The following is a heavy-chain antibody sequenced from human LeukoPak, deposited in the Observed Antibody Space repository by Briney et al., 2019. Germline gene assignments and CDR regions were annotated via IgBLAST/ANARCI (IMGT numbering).Heavy chain of an antibody. CDR1: GFTFSTYK. V-gene: IGHV3-48*03. Sequence: GGSLRLSCAASGFTFSTYKMNWVRQTPGKGLEWVSYISSGSTIYYADSVKGRFTISRDNAENSLYLQMNSLRAEDTAIYYCARLKPMVLAYGFRPREGTTYCFDYWGQGTLVTVSS. J-gene: IGHJ4*02. CDR3: ARLKPMVLAYGFRPREGTTYCFDY. D-gene: IGHD2-8*02. CDR2: ISSGSTI.